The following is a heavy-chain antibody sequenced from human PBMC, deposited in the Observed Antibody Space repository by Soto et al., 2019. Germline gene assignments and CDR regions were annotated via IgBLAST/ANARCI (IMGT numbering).Heavy chain of an antibody. CDR1: GFTFSNAW. V-gene: IGHV3-15*01. J-gene: IGHJ4*02. CDR3: ATGGYYPDY. CDR2: VKSKTHGGTT. D-gene: IGHD3-10*01. Sequence: EVQLVESGGGLVKPGGSLRLSCAGSGFTFSNAWMNWVRQAPGKGLEWVGRVKSKTHGGTTDYAAPVKGRFTISRDDSENTVFLQMSSLKSEDTVVYYCATGGYYPDYWGQGTLVTVSS.